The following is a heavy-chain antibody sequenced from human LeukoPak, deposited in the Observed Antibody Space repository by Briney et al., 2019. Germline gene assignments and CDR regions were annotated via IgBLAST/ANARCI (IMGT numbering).Heavy chain of an antibody. J-gene: IGHJ4*02. CDR2: INQDGSEK. D-gene: IGHD6-19*01. CDR1: GFNFRNFW. CDR3: SKDASGWSRD. Sequence: PGGSLRLSCAASGFNFRNFWMGWVRQAPGEGLEWVANINQDGSEKYYVGSVQGRFTISRDNAKNSLILQMNSLRAEDTAVYYCSKDASGWSRDWGQGTLVTVSS. V-gene: IGHV3-7*01.